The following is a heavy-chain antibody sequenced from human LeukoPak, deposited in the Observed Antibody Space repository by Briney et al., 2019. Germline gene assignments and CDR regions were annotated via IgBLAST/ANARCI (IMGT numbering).Heavy chain of an antibody. Sequence: HPGGSLRLSCAASGFTFSSYEMNWVRQAPGKGLYWVSYISSSGSTIYYADSVKGRFTISRDNAKNSLYLQMNSLRAEDTAVYYCAKERAQYTYGPNYFDYWGQGTLVTVSS. J-gene: IGHJ4*02. CDR3: AKERAQYTYGPNYFDY. CDR2: ISSSGSTI. V-gene: IGHV3-48*03. D-gene: IGHD5-18*01. CDR1: GFTFSSYE.